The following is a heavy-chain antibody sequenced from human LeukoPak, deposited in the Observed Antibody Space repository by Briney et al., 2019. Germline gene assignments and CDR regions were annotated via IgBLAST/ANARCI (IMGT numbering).Heavy chain of an antibody. V-gene: IGHV3-23*01. CDR2: ITSGCGTT. J-gene: IGHJ4*02. D-gene: IGHD6-25*01. CDR1: GFTFSNYA. Sequence: PGGSLRLSCAASGFTFSNYAMSWVRQAPGKALEWVSAITSGCGTTYYAGSVKGRFTISRDNSKNTLYLQMNSLRAEDTAVYYCARDPPRAAWVFDYWGQGTLVSVSS. CDR3: ARDPPRAAWVFDY.